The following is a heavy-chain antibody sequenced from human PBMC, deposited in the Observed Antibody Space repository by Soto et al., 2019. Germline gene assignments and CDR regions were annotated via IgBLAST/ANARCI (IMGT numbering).Heavy chain of an antibody. CDR3: ARSGDNYNRLDY. CDR1: GLTFSSYA. Sequence: GGSLRLSCAASGLTFSSYAMSWVRQAPGKGLEWVSAISGSGGSTYYADSVKGRFTISRDNSKNTLYLQMDSLRAEDTAVYYCARSGDNYNRLDYWGQGTPVTVSS. V-gene: IGHV3-23*01. D-gene: IGHD1-1*01. J-gene: IGHJ4*02. CDR2: ISGSGGST.